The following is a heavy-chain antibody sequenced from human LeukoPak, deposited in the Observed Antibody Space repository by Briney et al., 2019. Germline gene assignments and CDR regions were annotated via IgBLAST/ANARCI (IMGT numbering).Heavy chain of an antibody. Sequence: GGSLRLSCSASGFTFSSYEMNWVRQAPGKGLEWVSYISSSDSTIYYADSVKGRFTISRDNAKNSLYLQMNSLRAEDTAVYYCVKTPSGRLVDDDYWGQGTLVTVSS. CDR1: GFTFSSYE. V-gene: IGHV3-48*03. D-gene: IGHD6-19*01. J-gene: IGHJ4*02. CDR2: ISSSDSTI. CDR3: VKTPSGRLVDDDY.